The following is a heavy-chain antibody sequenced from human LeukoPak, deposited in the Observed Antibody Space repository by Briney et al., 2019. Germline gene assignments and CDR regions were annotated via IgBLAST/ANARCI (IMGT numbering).Heavy chain of an antibody. CDR1: GFTFSSYA. Sequence: GGSLRLSCAASGFTFSSYAMSWVRQAPGKGLEWVSAISGSGGSTYYADSVKGRFTISRDNSKNTLYLQMNSLRAEDTAVYYCAKGVASYYGSGSYNYFDYWGQGTLVTVSS. D-gene: IGHD3-10*01. J-gene: IGHJ4*02. V-gene: IGHV3-23*01. CDR3: AKGVASYYGSGSYNYFDY. CDR2: ISGSGGST.